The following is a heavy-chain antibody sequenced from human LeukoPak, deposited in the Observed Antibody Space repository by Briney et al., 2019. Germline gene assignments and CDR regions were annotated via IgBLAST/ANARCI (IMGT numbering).Heavy chain of an antibody. CDR3: AREVAVSGTENGAFNV. CDR2: PSCDGTNK. J-gene: IGHJ6*02. D-gene: IGHD6-19*01. V-gene: IGHV3-30-3*01. CDR1: GFSFSSYA. Sequence: WVSLRLSCAASGFSFSSYAMHWVRQAPGKGLEWVAVPSCDGTNKYYADSVKGRLTISRDNSENTLHLQMNSLRAEDTAVYFCAREVAVSGTENGAFNVWGPGTTVTVSS.